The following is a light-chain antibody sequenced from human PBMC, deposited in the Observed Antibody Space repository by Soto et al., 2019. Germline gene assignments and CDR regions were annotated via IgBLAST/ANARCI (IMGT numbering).Light chain of an antibody. CDR3: QQYNSYS. J-gene: IGKJ1*01. V-gene: IGKV3-15*01. Sequence: FVVTQSPDALSLSPGETATLSCRASQSVSSSVAWYQHKPGQSPRLVVYSGYKRSPGIPARFSGSGSGTEFTLTISSLQPDDFATYYCQQYNSYSFGQGTKVDIK. CDR1: QSVSSS. CDR2: SGY.